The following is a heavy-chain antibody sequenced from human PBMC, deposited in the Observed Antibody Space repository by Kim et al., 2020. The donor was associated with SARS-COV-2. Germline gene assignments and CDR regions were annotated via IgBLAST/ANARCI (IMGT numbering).Heavy chain of an antibody. CDR3: AREEVGAVPYFDY. V-gene: IGHV3-48*02. D-gene: IGHD1-26*01. J-gene: IGHJ4*02. Sequence: YADSVKGQFTISRDNAKNSLYLQMNSLRDEDTAVYYCAREEVGAVPYFDYWGQGTLVTVSS.